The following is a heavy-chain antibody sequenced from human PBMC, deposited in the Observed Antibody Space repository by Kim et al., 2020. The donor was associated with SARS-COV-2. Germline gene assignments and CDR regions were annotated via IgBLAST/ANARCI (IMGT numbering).Heavy chain of an antibody. CDR1: GFTFSSYA. Sequence: GGSLRLSCAASGFTFSSYAMHWVRQAPGKGLEYVSAISSNGGSTYYANSVKGRFTISRDNSKNTLYLQMGSLRAEDMAVYYCARGYDILTGYWSLYYYMDVWGKGTTVTVSS. J-gene: IGHJ6*03. V-gene: IGHV3-64*01. CDR3: ARGYDILTGYWSLYYYMDV. CDR2: ISSNGGST. D-gene: IGHD3-9*01.